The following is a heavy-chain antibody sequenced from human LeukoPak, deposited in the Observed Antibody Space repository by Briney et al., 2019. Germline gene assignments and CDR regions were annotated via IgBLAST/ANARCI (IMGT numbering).Heavy chain of an antibody. Sequence: PSETLSLTCTVSGGSISSYYWSWIRQPPGKVLEWIGYIYYSGSTNYNPSLKSRVTISVDTSKNQFSLKLSSVTAADTAVYYCARGSTIFGVVIVPHAYGMDVWGQGTTVTVSS. V-gene: IGHV4-59*01. CDR2: IYYSGST. CDR1: GGSISSYY. CDR3: ARGSTIFGVVIVPHAYGMDV. J-gene: IGHJ6*02. D-gene: IGHD3-3*01.